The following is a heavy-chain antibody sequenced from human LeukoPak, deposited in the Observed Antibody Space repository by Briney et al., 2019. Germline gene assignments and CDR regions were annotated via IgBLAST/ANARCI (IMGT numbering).Heavy chain of an antibody. CDR1: GGSFSGYY. V-gene: IGHV4-34*01. D-gene: IGHD3-10*01. CDR2: INHSGST. Sequence: PSETLSLTCAVYGGSFSGYYWSWIRQPPGKGLEWIGEINHSGSTNYNPSLKSRVTISVDTSKNQFSLKLSSVTAADTAVYYCARSSVSGTYSGGYWGQGILVTVSS. J-gene: IGHJ4*02. CDR3: ARSSVSGTYSGGY.